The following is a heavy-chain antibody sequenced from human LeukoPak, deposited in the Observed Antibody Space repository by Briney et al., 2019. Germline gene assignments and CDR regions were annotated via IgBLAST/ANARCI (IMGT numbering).Heavy chain of an antibody. CDR1: GFTFSSYS. J-gene: IGHJ4*02. CDR3: AKKGYYDGSGYYMYYFDH. V-gene: IGHV3-21*04. Sequence: PGGSLRLSCVASGFTFSSYSMNWVRQAPGKGLEWVSSISSSSSYIYYADSVKGRFTISRDNSKNTLYLQMNSLRAEDTAVYYCAKKGYYDGSGYYMYYFDHWGQGTLVTVSS. D-gene: IGHD3-22*01. CDR2: ISSSSSYI.